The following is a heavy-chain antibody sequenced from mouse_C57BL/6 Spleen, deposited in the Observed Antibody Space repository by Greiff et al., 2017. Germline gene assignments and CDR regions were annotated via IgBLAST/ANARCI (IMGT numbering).Heavy chain of an antibody. J-gene: IGHJ2*01. Sequence: EVQVVESGAGLVKPGGSLKLSCAASGFTFSSYAMSWVRQTPEKRLEWVGYISSGGDYIYYADTLKGRFTISRDNARNTLYLQMSSLKSEDTAMYYCTRVLANGDYDDWGQGTTLTVSS. CDR2: ISSGGDYI. V-gene: IGHV5-9-1*02. D-gene: IGHD4-1*01. CDR1: GFTFSSYA. CDR3: TRVLANGDYDD.